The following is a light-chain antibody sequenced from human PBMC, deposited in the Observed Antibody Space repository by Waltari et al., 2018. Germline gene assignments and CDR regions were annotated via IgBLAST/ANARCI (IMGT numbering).Light chain of an antibody. CDR1: QSVSSSY. J-gene: IGKJ1*01. CDR3: QQYGSSPGT. Sequence: EIVLTQSPGTLSLSPGERANLPCRASQSVSSSYFAWYQQKPGQAPRLLIYGASNRATGIPDRFSGSGSGTDFTLTISRLEPEDFAVYYCQQYGSSPGTFGQGTKVET. CDR2: GAS. V-gene: IGKV3-20*01.